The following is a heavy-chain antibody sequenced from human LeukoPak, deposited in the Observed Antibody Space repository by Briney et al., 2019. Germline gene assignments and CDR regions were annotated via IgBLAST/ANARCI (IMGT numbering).Heavy chain of an antibody. Sequence: SETLSLTCTVSGGSISSYYWSWIRQPPGKGLEWVGYIYYSGSTNYNPSLKSRVTISVDTSKNQFSLKLSSVTAADTAVYYCARQDYYDSSGYYYEPPGYFDYWGQGTLVTVSS. J-gene: IGHJ4*02. CDR1: GGSISSYY. D-gene: IGHD3-22*01. CDR3: ARQDYYDSSGYYYEPPGYFDY. CDR2: IYYSGST. V-gene: IGHV4-59*01.